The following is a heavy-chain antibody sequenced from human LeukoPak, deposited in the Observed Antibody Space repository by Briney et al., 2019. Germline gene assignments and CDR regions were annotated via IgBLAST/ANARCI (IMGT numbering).Heavy chain of an antibody. CDR2: INPNSGGT. D-gene: IGHD3-9*01. V-gene: IGHV1-2*04. CDR3: ARGFFLTGYDYYYYYGMDV. CDR1: GYTFTGYY. Sequence: EASVKVSCKASGYTFTGYYMHWVRQAPGQGLEWMGWINPNSGGTNYAQKFQGWVTMTRDTSISTAYMELSRLRSDDTTVYYCARGFFLTGYDYYYYYGMDVWGQGTTVTVSS. J-gene: IGHJ6*02.